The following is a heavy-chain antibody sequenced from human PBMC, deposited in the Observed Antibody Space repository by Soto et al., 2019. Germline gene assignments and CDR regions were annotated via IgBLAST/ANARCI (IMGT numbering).Heavy chain of an antibody. Sequence: GASAKVSCKASGYTFTSYGISWVRQAPGQGLEWMGWISAYNGNTNYAQKLQGRVTMTTDTSTSTAYMELRSLRSDDTAVYYCARVGAAAGTGYYMDVWGKGTTVTVSS. J-gene: IGHJ6*03. D-gene: IGHD6-13*01. V-gene: IGHV1-18*01. CDR1: GYTFTSYG. CDR3: ARVGAAAGTGYYMDV. CDR2: ISAYNGNT.